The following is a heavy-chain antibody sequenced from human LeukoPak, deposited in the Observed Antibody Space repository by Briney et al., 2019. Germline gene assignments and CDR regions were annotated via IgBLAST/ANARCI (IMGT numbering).Heavy chain of an antibody. CDR1: GFIFSNAW. V-gene: IGHV3-48*01. CDR3: ARDYGGRHDY. D-gene: IGHD4-23*01. Sequence: GGSLRLSCAASGFIFSNAWMNWVRQAPGKGLEWVSYISSSSSTIYYADSVKGRFTISRDNAKNSLYLQMNSLRAEDTAVYYCARDYGGRHDYWGQGTLVTVSS. CDR2: ISSSSSTI. J-gene: IGHJ4*02.